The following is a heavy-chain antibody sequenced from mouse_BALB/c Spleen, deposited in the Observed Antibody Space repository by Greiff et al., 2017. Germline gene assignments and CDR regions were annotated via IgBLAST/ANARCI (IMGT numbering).Heavy chain of an antibody. Sequence: EVQLQQSGPELVKPGASVKIPCKASGYTFTDYNMDWVKQSHGKSLEWIGDINPNNGGTIYNQKFKGKATLTVDKSSSTAYMELRSLTSEDTAVYYCARGMDGNYAHYAMDYWGQGTSVTVSS. V-gene: IGHV1-18*01. CDR3: ARGMDGNYAHYAMDY. CDR1: GYTFTDYN. CDR2: INPNNGGT. D-gene: IGHD2-1*01. J-gene: IGHJ4*01.